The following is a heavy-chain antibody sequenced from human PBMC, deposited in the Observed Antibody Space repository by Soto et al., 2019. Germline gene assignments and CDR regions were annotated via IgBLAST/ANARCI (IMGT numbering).Heavy chain of an antibody. D-gene: IGHD4-17*01. CDR2: ISHDGSNK. V-gene: IGHV3-30*18. J-gene: IGHJ4*02. Sequence: GGSLRLSCEASGFTFSSYGMHWVLQAPGKGLEWVAVISHDGSNKYGADSVKGRFTISRDNSKNTLYLQMNSLRTEDSAVYYCAKPLTTVTNYYFDQWGQGTLVTVSS. CDR1: GFTFSSYG. CDR3: AKPLTTVTNYYFDQ.